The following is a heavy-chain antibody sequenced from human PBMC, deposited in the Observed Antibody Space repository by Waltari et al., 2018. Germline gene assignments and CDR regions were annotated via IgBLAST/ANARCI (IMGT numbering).Heavy chain of an antibody. V-gene: IGHV3-74*01. Sequence: EVQLMESGGGLVQPGGSLRLSCAASGFTFGSNGMHWVRQVPGKGLVCVSRINEDGRITNHADSVKGRFTISRDNAKNTLYLQMNSLRAEDTAIYFCVRDLGGVWGRWGQGTLVTVSS. D-gene: IGHD3-16*01. CDR1: GFTFGSNG. CDR3: VRDLGGVWGR. J-gene: IGHJ4*02. CDR2: INEDGRIT.